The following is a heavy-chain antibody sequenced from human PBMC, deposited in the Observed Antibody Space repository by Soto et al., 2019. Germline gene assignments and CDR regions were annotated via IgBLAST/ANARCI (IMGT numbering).Heavy chain of an antibody. CDR3: AREYSSGWYGFDY. J-gene: IGHJ4*02. Sequence: QVQLVESGGGVVQPGRSLRLSCAASGFTSSSYGMHWVRQAPGKGLEWVAVIWYDGSNKYYADSVKGRFTISRDNSKNTLYLQMNSLRAEDTAVYYCAREYSSGWYGFDYWGQGTLVTVSS. V-gene: IGHV3-33*01. CDR1: GFTSSSYG. D-gene: IGHD6-19*01. CDR2: IWYDGSNK.